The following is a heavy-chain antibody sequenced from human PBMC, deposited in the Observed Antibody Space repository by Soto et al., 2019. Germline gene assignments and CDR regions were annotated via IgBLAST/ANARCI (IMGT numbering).Heavy chain of an antibody. J-gene: IGHJ4*02. CDR1: GFTFSSYG. CDR3: ARGDILTGYYTGPPDY. Sequence: GGSLRLSCAASGFTFSSYGMHWVRQAPGKGLEWVAVIWYDRSNKYYADSVKGRFTISRDNSKNTLYLQMNSLRAEDTAVYYCARGDILTGYYTGPPDYWGQGTLVTVSS. V-gene: IGHV3-33*01. D-gene: IGHD3-9*01. CDR2: IWYDRSNK.